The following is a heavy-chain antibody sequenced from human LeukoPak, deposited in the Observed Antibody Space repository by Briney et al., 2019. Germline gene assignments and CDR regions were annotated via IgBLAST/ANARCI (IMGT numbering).Heavy chain of an antibody. D-gene: IGHD3-10*01. J-gene: IGHJ4*02. CDR2: ISFDGSDK. CDR1: GFTFSAYP. Sequence: GGSLRLSCTASGFTFSAYPMHWVRHAPGKGLEWVAVISFDGSDKNYEDSVKGRFTISRDNSKNTVYLQMSSLRAEDTAAYYCAKDWISYGSGSSFHYWGQGTLVTFSS. V-gene: IGHV3-30*18. CDR3: AKDWISYGSGSSFHY.